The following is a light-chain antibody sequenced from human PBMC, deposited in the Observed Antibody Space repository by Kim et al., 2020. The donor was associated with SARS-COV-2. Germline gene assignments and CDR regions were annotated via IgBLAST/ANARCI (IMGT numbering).Light chain of an antibody. CDR2: GAS. CDR3: QQYGSSPPYT. Sequence: DIVLTQSPGTLSLSPGERATLSCRASQSVSSNYLAWYQQKPGQAPRLLIHGASSRATGIPDRFSGSGSGTDFTLTISRLEPEDFAVFYCQQYGSSPPYTFGQGTKLEI. V-gene: IGKV3-20*01. J-gene: IGKJ2*01. CDR1: QSVSSNY.